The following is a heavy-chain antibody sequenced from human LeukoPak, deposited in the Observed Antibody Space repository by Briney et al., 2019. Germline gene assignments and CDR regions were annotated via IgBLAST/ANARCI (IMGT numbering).Heavy chain of an antibody. D-gene: IGHD6-19*01. V-gene: IGHV3-23*01. J-gene: IGHJ4*02. Sequence: GGSVRLSCVASGFTFNNYPMTWVRQAPGKGLEWVSAIRPSDGSTFYADSVIGRFTISRDSSKNTLYLQMNSLRVEDTALYYCAKLTSGWFEDFWGQGTLVTVSS. CDR3: AKLTSGWFEDF. CDR2: IRPSDGST. CDR1: GFTFNNYP.